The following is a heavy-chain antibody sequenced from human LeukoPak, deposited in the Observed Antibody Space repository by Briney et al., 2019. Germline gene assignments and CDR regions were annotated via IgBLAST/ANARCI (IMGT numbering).Heavy chain of an antibody. D-gene: IGHD3-10*01. J-gene: IGHJ4*02. CDR2: MSSSGSYI. CDR3: ARDAYYDGSGSYYFDD. V-gene: IGHV3-21*01. CDR1: GFTFSSYT. Sequence: PGGSLRLSCAASGFTFSSYTMNWVRQAPGKGLEWVSSMSSSGSYIYYAVSVKGRFTISRDNAKNSLYLQMNSLRAEDAAVYYCARDAYYDGSGSYYFDDWGQGTLVTVFS.